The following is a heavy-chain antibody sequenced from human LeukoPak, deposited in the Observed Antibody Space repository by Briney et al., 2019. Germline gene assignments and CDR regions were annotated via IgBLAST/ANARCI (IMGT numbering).Heavy chain of an antibody. CDR2: ISGSGGST. CDR1: GLTFSSYG. Sequence: GGSLRLSCAASGLTFSSYGMSWVRQAPGKGLEWVSAISGSGGSTYYADSVKGRFTISRDNSKNTLYLQMNSLRAEDTAVYYCAKGQRWLQSWLDYWGQGTLVTVSS. J-gene: IGHJ4*02. CDR3: AKGQRWLQSWLDY. V-gene: IGHV3-23*01. D-gene: IGHD5-24*01.